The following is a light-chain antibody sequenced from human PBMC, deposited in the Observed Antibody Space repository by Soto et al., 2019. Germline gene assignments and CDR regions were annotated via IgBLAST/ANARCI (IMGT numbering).Light chain of an antibody. CDR3: QQYNNYPYT. J-gene: IGKJ2*01. CDR1: QSFNGL. CDR2: KAS. V-gene: IGKV1-5*03. Sequence: DIQLTQSPSTLSASVGDRVTITCRASQSFNGLLAWYQQTAGKAPNLLISKASTLQSGVPSRFSGSGSGTEFTLTISSLQPDDFATYYCQQYNNYPYTFGQGTKLEIK.